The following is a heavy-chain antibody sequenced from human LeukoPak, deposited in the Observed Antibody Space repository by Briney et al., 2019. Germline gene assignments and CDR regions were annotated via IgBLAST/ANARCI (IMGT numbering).Heavy chain of an antibody. CDR3: ARGPHYCSGGSCPLDY. J-gene: IGHJ4*02. D-gene: IGHD2-15*01. CDR2: INPNSGGT. V-gene: IGHV1-2*02. CDR1: GYTFTGHH. Sequence: ASVKVSCKASGYTFTGHHMHWVRQAPGQGLEWMGWINPNSGGTNYAQKFQGRFTMTTDTSTSTAYMELRSLRSDDTAVYYCARGPHYCSGGSCPLDYWGQGTLVTVSS.